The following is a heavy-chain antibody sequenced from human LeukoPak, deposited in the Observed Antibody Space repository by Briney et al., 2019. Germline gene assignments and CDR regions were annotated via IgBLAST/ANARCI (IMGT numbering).Heavy chain of an antibody. CDR1: GGSMSSSSKY. J-gene: IGHJ4*02. Sequence: SETLSLTCTLSGGSMSSSSKYWDWTRQPPGEGLEWIGHIAYRGNTNHTPSLKSRVTITIDTSKNHFSKKLTSVPAADTARYYCARRSYGDYAGVFDYWGRGTVVCVS. CDR3: ARRSYGDYAGVFDY. D-gene: IGHD4-17*01. CDR2: IAYRGNT. V-gene: IGHV4-61*05.